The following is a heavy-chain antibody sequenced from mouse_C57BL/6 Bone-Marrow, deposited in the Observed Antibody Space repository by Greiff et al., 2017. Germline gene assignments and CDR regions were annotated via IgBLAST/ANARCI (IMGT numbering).Heavy chain of an antibody. J-gene: IGHJ3*01. Sequence: VQLQQSGAELVRPGASVKLSCTASGFNIKDDYMHWVQQRPEQGLEWIGWIDPENGDTEYASKFQGKATITADTSSNTAYLQLSSLTSEDTAVYYCTTNYYDYDRFAYWGQGTLVTVSA. D-gene: IGHD2-4*01. V-gene: IGHV14-4*01. CDR3: TTNYYDYDRFAY. CDR1: GFNIKDDY. CDR2: IDPENGDT.